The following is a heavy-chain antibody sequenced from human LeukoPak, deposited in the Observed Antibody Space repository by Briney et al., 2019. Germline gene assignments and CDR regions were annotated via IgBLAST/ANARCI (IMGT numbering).Heavy chain of an antibody. D-gene: IGHD6-19*01. V-gene: IGHV3-9*03. CDR1: GFTFDDYA. CDR2: ISWNSGSI. CDR3: AKDVGAVAGTQNAFDI. Sequence: GGSLRLSCAASGFTFDDYAMHWVRQAPGKGLEWVSGISWNSGSIGYADSVKGRFTISRDNAKNSLYLQMNSLRAEDMALYYCAKDVGAVAGTQNAFDIWGQGTMVTVSS. J-gene: IGHJ3*02.